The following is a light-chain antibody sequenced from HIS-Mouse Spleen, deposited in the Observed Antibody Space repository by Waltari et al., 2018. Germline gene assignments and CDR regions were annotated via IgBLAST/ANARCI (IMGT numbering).Light chain of an antibody. CDR2: WAS. J-gene: IGKJ2*01. CDR3: QQYYSTPYT. CDR1: QSVLYSSNNKNY. Sequence: DIVMTHSPASLAVSLGERATINCKSRQSVLYSSNNKNYLAWYQQKPGQPPKLLIYWASTRESGVPDRFSGSGSGTDFTLTISSLQAEDVAVYYCQQYYSTPYTFGQGTKLEIK. V-gene: IGKV4-1*01.